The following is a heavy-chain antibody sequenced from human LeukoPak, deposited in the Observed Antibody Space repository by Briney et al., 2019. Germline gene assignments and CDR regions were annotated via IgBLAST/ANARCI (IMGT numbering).Heavy chain of an antibody. J-gene: IGHJ6*03. CDR3: ARSSYSSSWYTQSFLSDYYMDV. D-gene: IGHD6-13*01. Sequence: KPGGSLRLSCAASGFTFSNYSMNWVRQAPGKGLEWVSSISSSSSYIYYADSVKGRFTISRDNAKNSLYLQMNSLRAEDTAVYYCARSSYSSSWYTQSFLSDYYMDVWGKGTTVTVSS. V-gene: IGHV3-21*01. CDR2: ISSSSSYI. CDR1: GFTFSNYS.